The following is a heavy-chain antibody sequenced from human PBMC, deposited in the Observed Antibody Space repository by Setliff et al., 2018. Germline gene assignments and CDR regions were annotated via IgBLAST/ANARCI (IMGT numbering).Heavy chain of an antibody. Sequence: ASVKVSCKASGYTFTSYGISWVRQAPGQGLEWMGWISAYNGNTNYAQKFQGRVTMTRNTSISTAYMELSSLKSEDTAMYYCARDWSGYSVFDYWGQGSLVTVSS. CDR1: GYTFTSYG. J-gene: IGHJ4*02. CDR2: ISAYNGNT. V-gene: IGHV1-18*01. D-gene: IGHD3-3*01. CDR3: ARDWSGYSVFDY.